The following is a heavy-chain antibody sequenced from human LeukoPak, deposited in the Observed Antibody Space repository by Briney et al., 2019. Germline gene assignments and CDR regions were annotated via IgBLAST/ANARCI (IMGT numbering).Heavy chain of an antibody. Sequence: SETLSLTCTVSGGSISSYYWSWIRQPPGKGLEWIGYIYYSGSTNYNPSLKSRVTISVDTSKNQFSLKLSSVTAADTAVYYCATWRPYGDASFDYWGQGTLVTVSS. D-gene: IGHD4-17*01. CDR1: GGSISSYY. CDR3: ATWRPYGDASFDY. J-gene: IGHJ4*02. CDR2: IYYSGST. V-gene: IGHV4-59*08.